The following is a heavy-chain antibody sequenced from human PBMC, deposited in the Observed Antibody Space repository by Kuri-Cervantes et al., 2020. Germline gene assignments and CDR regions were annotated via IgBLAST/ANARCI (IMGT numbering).Heavy chain of an antibody. J-gene: IGHJ4*02. CDR3: ARGWDYYGSGSYMDY. CDR2: IDTNSGGT. D-gene: IGHD3-10*01. V-gene: IGHV1-2*04. Sequence: ASVKVSCKASGYTFTDYAMHWVRQAPGQRPEWMGWIDTNSGGTNYAQKFQGWVTMTRDTSTSTVYMELSSLRSEDTAVYYCARGWDYYGSGSYMDYWGQGTLVTVSS. CDR1: GYTFTDYA.